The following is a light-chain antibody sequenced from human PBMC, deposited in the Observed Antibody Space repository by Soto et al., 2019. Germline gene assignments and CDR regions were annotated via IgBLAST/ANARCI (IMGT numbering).Light chain of an antibody. Sequence: EIVLTQSPATLSLSPGERATLSCRASQSISSYLAWYQQKPGQAPRLLIYDASNSATGIPARFSGSGSGTDFPLTISSLKPQDFAVYYCQQRSNWPPAITLGQGTRLEIK. CDR1: QSISSY. CDR2: DAS. J-gene: IGKJ5*01. CDR3: QQRSNWPPAIT. V-gene: IGKV3-11*01.